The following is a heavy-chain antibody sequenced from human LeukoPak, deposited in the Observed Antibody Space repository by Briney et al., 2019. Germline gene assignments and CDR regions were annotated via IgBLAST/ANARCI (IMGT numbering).Heavy chain of an antibody. Sequence: GGSLRLSCAASGLTFSSYEMNWVRQAPGKGLEWVSHISRSGNTIFYADSVKGRFTISRDNAKNSLYPQMNSLRAEDTAVYYCAREVAAMVMYYGMDVWGKGTTVTVSS. CDR2: ISRSGNTI. CDR1: GLTFSSYE. CDR3: AREVAAMVMYYGMDV. V-gene: IGHV3-48*03. J-gene: IGHJ6*04. D-gene: IGHD5-18*01.